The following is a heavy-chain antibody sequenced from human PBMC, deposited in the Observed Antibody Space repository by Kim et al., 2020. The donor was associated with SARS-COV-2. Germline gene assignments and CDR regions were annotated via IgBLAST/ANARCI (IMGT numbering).Heavy chain of an antibody. CDR3: VKDRSDYYDSSGSFDY. D-gene: IGHD3-22*01. J-gene: IGHJ4*02. V-gene: IGHV3-33*06. Sequence: ESGKGRVTISRDNSKNMVYLEMKSLRVEDTALYYCVKDRSDYYDSSGSFDYWGQGTLVTVSA.